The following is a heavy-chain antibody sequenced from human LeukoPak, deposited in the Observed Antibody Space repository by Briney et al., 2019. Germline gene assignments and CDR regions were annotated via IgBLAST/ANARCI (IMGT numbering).Heavy chain of an antibody. D-gene: IGHD5-18*01. V-gene: IGHV4-61*01. CDR2: IYYSGST. CDR3: ARGNVDTAMVTAGWFDY. Sequence: SETLSLTCTVSGGSVSSGSYYWSWIRQPPGKGLEWIGYIYYSGSTNYNPSLMSRVTISVDTSKNQFSLKLSSVTAADTAVYYCARGNVDTAMVTAGWFDYWGQGTLVTVSS. CDR1: GGSVSSGSYY. J-gene: IGHJ4*02.